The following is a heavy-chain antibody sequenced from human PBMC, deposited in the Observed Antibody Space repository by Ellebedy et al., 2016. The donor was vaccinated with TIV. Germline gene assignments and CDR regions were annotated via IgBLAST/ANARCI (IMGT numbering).Heavy chain of an antibody. V-gene: IGHV1-3*01. CDR1: GYTFIRYA. J-gene: IGHJ6*02. CDR2: INPNSGGT. Sequence: ASVKVSCKASGYTFIRYAIHWVRQAPGQRLEWMGWINPNSGGTNYAQTFQGRVTITMDTFASTAYMEVSSLRSEDTAVYYCARKNHYNYGMDIWGQGTTVTVSS. CDR3: ARKNHYNYGMDI. D-gene: IGHD2-2*02.